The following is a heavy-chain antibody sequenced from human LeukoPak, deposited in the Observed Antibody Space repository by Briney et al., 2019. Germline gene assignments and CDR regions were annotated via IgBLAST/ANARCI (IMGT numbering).Heavy chain of an antibody. D-gene: IGHD5-18*01. Sequence: PGGSLRLSCAASGFTFSSYWMSWVRQAPGKGLEWVANIKQDGSEKYYVDSVKGRFTISRDNAKNSLYLQMNSLRAEDTAVYYCARGYSYGYDGWGYYYYYMDVWGKGTTVTVSS. J-gene: IGHJ6*03. CDR2: IKQDGSEK. CDR3: ARGYSYGYDGWGYYYYYMDV. CDR1: GFTFSSYW. V-gene: IGHV3-7*01.